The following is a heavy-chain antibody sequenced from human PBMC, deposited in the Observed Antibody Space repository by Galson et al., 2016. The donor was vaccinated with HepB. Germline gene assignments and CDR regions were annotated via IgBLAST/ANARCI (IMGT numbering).Heavy chain of an antibody. D-gene: IGHD3-9*01. CDR3: ARRYFDTADH. Sequence: QSGAEVKKSGESLKISCKASGYSFTNYWIGWVRQMPGNGLEWIGIIYPDDFDISYSPSFQGQVTISADKSISTAYLQWSSLQASDTAMYYCARRYFDTADHWGQGTLVTVS. CDR1: GYSFTNYW. V-gene: IGHV5-51*01. CDR2: IYPDDFDI. J-gene: IGHJ4*02.